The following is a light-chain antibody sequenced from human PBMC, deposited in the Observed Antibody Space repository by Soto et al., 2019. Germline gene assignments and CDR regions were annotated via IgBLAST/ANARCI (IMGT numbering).Light chain of an antibody. CDR3: QQRSNWPPT. V-gene: IGKV3-11*01. J-gene: IGKJ1*01. CDR2: DAS. Sequence: EIVLTQSPATLSLSPGEKATLSCRASESVSSYLAWFQRKPGQGPRLLIYDASNREPGIPARFSGSGSGTDFTLTISSLEPEDFAVYYCQQRSNWPPTFGQGTKVDIK. CDR1: ESVSSY.